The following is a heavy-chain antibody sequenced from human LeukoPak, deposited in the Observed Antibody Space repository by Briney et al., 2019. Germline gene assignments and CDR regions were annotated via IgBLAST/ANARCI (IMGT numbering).Heavy chain of an antibody. D-gene: IGHD6-13*01. CDR2: MKYDGTEK. CDR3: ARDIEAAGLFLDY. CDR1: GFTFSSYW. V-gene: IGHV3-7*01. Sequence: GGSLRLSCAASGFTFSSYWMTRVRQAPGKGLEWVANMKYDGTEKYYVDSVKGRFTISRDNARNSLYLQMNSLRVEDTAIYYCARDIEAAGLFLDYWGQGTLVTVSS. J-gene: IGHJ4*02.